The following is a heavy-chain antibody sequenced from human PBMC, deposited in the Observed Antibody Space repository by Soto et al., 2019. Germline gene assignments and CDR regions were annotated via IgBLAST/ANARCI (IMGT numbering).Heavy chain of an antibody. CDR3: AHRGDTAMVDYFDY. CDR2: IYWNDDK. D-gene: IGHD5-18*01. Sequence: QITLKESSPTLVKPTQTLTLTCTFSGFSLNSWGVGVGWIRQPPGKALEWLALIYWNDDKRYRPSLKSRLTITKDTSKNPVVLTMTNVDPADTATYYCAHRGDTAMVDYFDYWGQGTLVTVSS. V-gene: IGHV2-5*01. J-gene: IGHJ4*02. CDR1: GFSLNSWGVG.